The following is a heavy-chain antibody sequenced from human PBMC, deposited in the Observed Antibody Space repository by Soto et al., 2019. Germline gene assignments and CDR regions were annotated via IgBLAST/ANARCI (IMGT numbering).Heavy chain of an antibody. V-gene: IGHV5-10-1*04. CDR1: EYSFSIFW. J-gene: IGHJ4*02. CDR2: IDPSNSYV. CDR3: ARRQAGSGNANFDF. D-gene: IGHD3-10*01. Sequence: PGESLKISCQAFEYSFSIFWISWVRQLPGKGLEWMGRIDPSNSYVAYSPSFQGQVTISVDRSARTAFLHWSSLKASDSATYYCARRQAGSGNANFDFWGQGSQVTVSS.